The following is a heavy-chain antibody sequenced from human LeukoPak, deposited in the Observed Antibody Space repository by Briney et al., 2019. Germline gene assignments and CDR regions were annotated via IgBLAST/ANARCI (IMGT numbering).Heavy chain of an antibody. CDR2: ISGSGGST. D-gene: IGHD3-10*01. CDR3: ARDTSYYYGSGGFDY. J-gene: IGHJ4*02. Sequence: PGGSLRLSCAASGFTFSSYAMSWVRQAPGKGLEWVSAISGSGGSTYYADSVKGRFTISRDNSKDTLYLQMNSLRAEDTAVYYCARDTSYYYGSGGFDYWGQGTLVTVSS. V-gene: IGHV3-23*01. CDR1: GFTFSSYA.